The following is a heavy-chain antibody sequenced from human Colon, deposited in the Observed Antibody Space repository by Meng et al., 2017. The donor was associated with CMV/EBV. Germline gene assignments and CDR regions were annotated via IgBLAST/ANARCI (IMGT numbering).Heavy chain of an antibody. Sequence: SETLSLTCTVSGGSISNTNLYWGWVRQPPGKGLEWIGTVYYSGATQYNPALKSRVTVSVDTSKNQFSLTMNSVTAADTAVYYCARASLPSWKHKDYYYYYGMDVWGQGTTVTVSS. CDR3: ARASLPSWKHKDYYYYYGMDV. D-gene: IGHD5-18*01. CDR1: GGSISNTNLY. CDR2: VYYSGAT. V-gene: IGHV4-39*07. J-gene: IGHJ6*02.